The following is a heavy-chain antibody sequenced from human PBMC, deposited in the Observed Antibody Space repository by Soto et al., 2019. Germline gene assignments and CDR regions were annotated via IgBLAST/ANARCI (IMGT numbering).Heavy chain of an antibody. J-gene: IGHJ4*02. CDR2: ISYYVSNK. CDR3: APWFGAFDY. Sequence: QVQLVESGGGVVQPGRSLRLSCAASGFTFSSYGMHWVRQAPGKGLEWVAVISYYVSNKYYADSVKGRFTISRDNSKNTLYLQMNSLRAEDTAVYYCAPWFGAFDYWGQGTLVTVSS. D-gene: IGHD3-10*01. V-gene: IGHV3-30*03. CDR1: GFTFSSYG.